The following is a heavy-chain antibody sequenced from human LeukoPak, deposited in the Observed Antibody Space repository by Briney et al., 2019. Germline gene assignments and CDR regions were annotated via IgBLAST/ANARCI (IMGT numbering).Heavy chain of an antibody. J-gene: IGHJ4*02. CDR2: IRFDGSNK. CDR1: GFTFSKYG. D-gene: IGHD6-13*01. CDR3: AARTYSSSWDFDY. V-gene: IGHV3-30*02. Sequence: GGSLSLSCAASGFTFSKYGMHWVRQPPGKWLEWVAFIRFDGSNKYNPDSVKGRFTISRDNSKNTLCMQMDSLRAEETAVYYCAARTYSSSWDFDYWGQGTLVTVSS.